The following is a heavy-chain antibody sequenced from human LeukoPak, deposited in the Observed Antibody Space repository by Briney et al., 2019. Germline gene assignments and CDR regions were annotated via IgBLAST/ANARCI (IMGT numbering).Heavy chain of an antibody. V-gene: IGHV4-59*01. Sequence: SETLSLTCTVSGGSISSYYWSWIRQPPGKGLEWIGYIYYSGSTNYNPSLKSRVTISVDTSKNQFSLKLSSVTAADTAVYYCARGGAASFFSSDYYYYMDVWGKGTTVTVSS. D-gene: IGHD2-15*01. CDR2: IYYSGST. CDR1: GGSISSYY. J-gene: IGHJ6*03. CDR3: ARGGAASFFSSDYYYYMDV.